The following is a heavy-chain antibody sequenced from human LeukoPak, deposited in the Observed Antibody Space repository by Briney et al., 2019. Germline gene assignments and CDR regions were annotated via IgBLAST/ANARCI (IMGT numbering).Heavy chain of an antibody. J-gene: IGHJ6*02. CDR1: GGSISSYY. D-gene: IGHD1-1*01. CDR3: ARSKWNVGMDV. V-gene: IGHV4-59*01. CDR2: IYYSGST. Sequence: SETLSLTCTVSGGSISSYYWSWIRQPPGKGLEWFGYIYYSGSTNYDPSLKSRVTISVDTSKNQFSLKLSSVTAADTAVYYCARSKWNVGMDVWGQGTTVTVSS.